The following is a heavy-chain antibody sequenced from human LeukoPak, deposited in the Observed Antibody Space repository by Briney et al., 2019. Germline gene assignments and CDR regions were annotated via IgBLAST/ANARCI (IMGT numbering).Heavy chain of an antibody. V-gene: IGHV3-66*01. J-gene: IGHJ2*01. D-gene: IGHD4-23*01. Sequence: GGSLRLSCTASGSSVNNNYISWVRQAPGRGLEWVSVIYSGDTTFYADSVKDRFTISRDNSKNTVYLQMNNLRGEDTAMYYCARDYYGGNSEVISWHFDLWGRGTLVSVSS. CDR1: GSSVNNNY. CDR2: IYSGDTT. CDR3: ARDYYGGNSEVISWHFDL.